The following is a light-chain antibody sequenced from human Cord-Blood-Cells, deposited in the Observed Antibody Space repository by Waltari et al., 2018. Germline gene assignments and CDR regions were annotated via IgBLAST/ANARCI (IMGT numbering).Light chain of an antibody. CDR1: QRISTY. Sequence: DIQMTQSPSSLSASVGDRVTITCRASQRISTYLNWYQQQPGKAPKLLIYAASSLQSGVPSRFSGSGSGTDFTLTISSLQPEDFATYYCQPSYSTPYTFGQGTKVEIK. CDR3: QPSYSTPYT. CDR2: AAS. J-gene: IGKJ2*01. V-gene: IGKV1-39*01.